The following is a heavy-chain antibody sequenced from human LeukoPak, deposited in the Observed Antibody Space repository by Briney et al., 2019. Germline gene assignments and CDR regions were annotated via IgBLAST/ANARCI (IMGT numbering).Heavy chain of an antibody. CDR2: IYYSGST. CDR3: DVVRGRGGIDWFDP. V-gene: IGHV4-39*01. CDR1: GGSISSSSYY. Sequence: SETLSLTCTVSGGSISSSSYYWGWIRQPPGKGLEWIGSIYYSGSTYYNPSLKSRVTISVDTSKNQFSLKLSSVTAADTAVYYCDVVRGRGGIDWFDPWGQGTLVTVSS. D-gene: IGHD6-13*01. J-gene: IGHJ5*02.